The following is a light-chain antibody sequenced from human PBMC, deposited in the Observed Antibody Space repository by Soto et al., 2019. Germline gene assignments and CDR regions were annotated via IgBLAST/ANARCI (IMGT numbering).Light chain of an antibody. CDR1: SSDVGTYNY. CDR3: CSYTDGSSLL. Sequence: QSALTQPPSASGSPGQSVTFSCTGTSSDVGTYNYVSWYQQHPGKAPKLMIYEVSKRPSGVPDRFSGSRSGNTASLTISGLQAEDEADYYCCSYTDGSSLLFGGGTKLTVL. V-gene: IGLV2-8*01. J-gene: IGLJ3*02. CDR2: EVS.